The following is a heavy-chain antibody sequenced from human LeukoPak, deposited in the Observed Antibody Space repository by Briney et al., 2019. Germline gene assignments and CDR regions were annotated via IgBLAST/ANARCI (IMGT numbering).Heavy chain of an antibody. Sequence: ASVKVSCKASGYTFTSYGISWVRQAPGQGLEWMGWIRAYNGNTNYAQKLQGRVTMTTDTSTSTAYMELRSLRSDDTAVYYCARDGRSNWNYGKGSDYWGQGTLVTVSS. D-gene: IGHD1-7*01. J-gene: IGHJ4*02. CDR2: IRAYNGNT. CDR3: ARDGRSNWNYGKGSDY. V-gene: IGHV1-18*01. CDR1: GYTFTSYG.